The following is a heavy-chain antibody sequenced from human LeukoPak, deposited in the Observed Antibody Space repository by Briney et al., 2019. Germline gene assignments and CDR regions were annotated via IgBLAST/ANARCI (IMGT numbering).Heavy chain of an antibody. D-gene: IGHD1-26*01. CDR1: GFTFSSYA. V-gene: IGHV3-30*02. CDR3: AEWELLPTADY. CDR2: ILYDGSKT. Sequence: PGGSLRLSCAASGFTFSSYAMSWVRQAPGKGLEWVAFILYDGSKTYYADSVKGRFTISRDNSKNTLYLQMNSLRDDDTALYYCAEWELLPTADYWGQGTLVTVSS. J-gene: IGHJ4*02.